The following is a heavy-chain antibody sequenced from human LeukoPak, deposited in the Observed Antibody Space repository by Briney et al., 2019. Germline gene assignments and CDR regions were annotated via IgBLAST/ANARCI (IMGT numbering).Heavy chain of an antibody. V-gene: IGHV1-8*02. CDR1: GYTFTGYY. J-gene: IGHJ4*02. CDR2: MNPNSGNT. Sequence: ASVKVSCKASGYTFTGYYMHWVRQAPGQGLEWMGWMNPNSGNTGYAQKFQGRVTMTRNTSISTAYMELSSLRSEDTAVYYCARGQRLSRTARKFDYWGQGTLVTVSS. CDR3: ARGQRLSRTARKFDY. D-gene: IGHD6-19*01.